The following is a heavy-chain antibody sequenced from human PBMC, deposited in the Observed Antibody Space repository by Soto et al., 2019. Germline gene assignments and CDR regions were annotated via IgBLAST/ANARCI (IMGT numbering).Heavy chain of an antibody. J-gene: IGHJ6*02. D-gene: IGHD4-17*01. V-gene: IGHV3-15*01. Sequence: EVQLVESGGGLVKPGGSLRLSCAASAFTFINAWMTWVRQAPGEGLEWVGRIKSKTDGGTKVYAAPVKGRFTISRDDSKPTLYPQMNSLKTEDTAVYYCTTEERYGDYLKYYYGMDAWGQGTTVPVSS. CDR1: AFTFINAW. CDR2: IKSKTDGGTK. CDR3: TTEERYGDYLKYYYGMDA.